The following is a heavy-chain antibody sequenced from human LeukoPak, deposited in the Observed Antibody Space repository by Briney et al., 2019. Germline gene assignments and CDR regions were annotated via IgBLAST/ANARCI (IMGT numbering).Heavy chain of an antibody. J-gene: IGHJ4*02. CDR1: GFTFDDYG. CDR3: AREAGVYDYVWGSYRYYFDY. V-gene: IGHV3-20*04. CDR2: INWNGGST. D-gene: IGHD3-16*02. Sequence: GGSLRLSCAASGFTFDDYGMGWVRQAPGRGLEWVSGINWNGGSTGYADSVKGRFTISRDNAKNSLYLQMNSLRAEDTALYYCAREAGVYDYVWGSYRYYFDYWGQGTLVTVSS.